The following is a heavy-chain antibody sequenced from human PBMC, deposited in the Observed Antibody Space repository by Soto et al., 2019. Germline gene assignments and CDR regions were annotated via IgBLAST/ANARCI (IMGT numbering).Heavy chain of an antibody. CDR1: GVTVSTNY. V-gene: IGHV3-53*01. CDR2: IYSSGST. CDR3: ARGYSYTQPVFDY. D-gene: IGHD5-18*01. Sequence: GGSLRLSCAASGVTVSTNYMSWVRQAPGKGLEWVSVIYSSGSTYYADSVKGRFTISRDNFKNTLYLQMNSLRAEDTAVYYCARGYSYTQPVFDYWGLGTLVTVSS. J-gene: IGHJ4*02.